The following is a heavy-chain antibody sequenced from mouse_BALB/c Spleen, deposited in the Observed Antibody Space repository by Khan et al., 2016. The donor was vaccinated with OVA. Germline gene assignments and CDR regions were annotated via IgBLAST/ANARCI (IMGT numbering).Heavy chain of an antibody. CDR2: ISYSGST. J-gene: IGHJ4*01. Sequence: EVELVESGPGLVKPSQSLSLTCTVTGYSITSDYAWNWIRQFPGNKLEWMGYISYSGSTNYNPALKSRISITRDTSKNQFFLQLNSVTTEDTATYYCARDASLYNYAMDYWGQGTSVTVSS. CDR3: ARDASLYNYAMDY. CDR1: GYSITSDYA. V-gene: IGHV3-2*02.